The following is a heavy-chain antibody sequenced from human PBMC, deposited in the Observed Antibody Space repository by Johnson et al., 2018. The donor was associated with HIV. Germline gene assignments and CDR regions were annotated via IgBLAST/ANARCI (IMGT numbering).Heavy chain of an antibody. CDR2: ISYDGSNK. D-gene: IGHD3-22*01. Sequence: QVQLVESGGGVVQPGRSLRLSCAASGFTFSSYAVHWVRQAPGKGLEWVAVISYDGSNKYYADSVKGRFTISRDNSKNTLYLQMNSLRAEETAVYYCVRRFYDSSAFDIWGQGTLVTVSS. V-gene: IGHV3-30*14. CDR3: VRRFYDSSAFDI. CDR1: GFTFSSYA. J-gene: IGHJ3*02.